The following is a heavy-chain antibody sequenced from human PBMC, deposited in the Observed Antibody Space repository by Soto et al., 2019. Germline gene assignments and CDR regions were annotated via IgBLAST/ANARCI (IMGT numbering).Heavy chain of an antibody. CDR1: GGSISSGDYY. Sequence: NPSETLSLTCTVSGGSISSGDYYWSWIRQPPGKGLEWIGYIYYSGSTYYNPSLKSRVTISVDTSKNQFSLKLSSVTAADTAVYYCARASSIAARFYYYYYGMDVWGQGTTVTVSS. V-gene: IGHV4-30-4*01. CDR2: IYYSGST. CDR3: ARASSIAARFYYYYYGMDV. D-gene: IGHD6-6*01. J-gene: IGHJ6*02.